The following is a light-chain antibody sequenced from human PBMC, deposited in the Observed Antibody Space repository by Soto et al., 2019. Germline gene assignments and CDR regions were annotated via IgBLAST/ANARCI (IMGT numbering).Light chain of an antibody. J-gene: IGKJ5*01. CDR1: QSITNNY. CDR3: QQYRTSPIT. CDR2: GAS. V-gene: IGKV3-20*01. Sequence: ETVLTQSPGTLSLSPGERATLSCRASQSITNNYLAWYQQKPGQAPRLLIYGASSRVTGIPDRFSGSGSGTDFTLTISRLEPEDFAVYYCQQYRTSPITFDQGTRLEIK.